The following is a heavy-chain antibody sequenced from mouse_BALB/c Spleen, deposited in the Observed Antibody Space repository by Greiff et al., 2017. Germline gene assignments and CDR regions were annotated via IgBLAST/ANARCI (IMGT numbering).Heavy chain of an antibody. J-gene: IGHJ4*01. CDR1: GYTFTSYW. V-gene: IGHV1-69*02. CDR3: TRRGYREGAMDY. Sequence: QVQLQQPGAELVRPGASVKLSCKASGYTFTSYWINWVKQRPGQGLEWIGNIYPSDSYTNYNQKFKDKATLTVDKSSSTAYMQLSSPTSEDSAVYYCTRRGYREGAMDYWGQGTSVTVSS. D-gene: IGHD3-2*02. CDR2: IYPSDSYT.